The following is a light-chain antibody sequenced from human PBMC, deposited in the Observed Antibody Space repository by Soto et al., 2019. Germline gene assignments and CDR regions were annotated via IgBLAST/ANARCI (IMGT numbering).Light chain of an antibody. J-gene: IGLJ2*01. Sequence: QSVLTQSPSASASLGASVKLTCTLSSGHSSYAFAWHQQQPEKGPRYLMKLNSDGSHSKGDGIPDRLSGSSSGAERYLTISSLQSEDEADYYCQTWGTGVVFGGGTKLTVL. V-gene: IGLV4-69*01. CDR1: SGHSSYA. CDR2: LNSDGSH. CDR3: QTWGTGVV.